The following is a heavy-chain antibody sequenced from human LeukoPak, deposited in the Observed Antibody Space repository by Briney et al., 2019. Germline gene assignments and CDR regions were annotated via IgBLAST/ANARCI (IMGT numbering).Heavy chain of an antibody. D-gene: IGHD6-13*01. CDR2: IYYSGST. Sequence: SETLSLTCTVSGGSISRYYWSWIRQPPGKGLEWIGYIYYSGSTNYNPSLKSRVTISVDTSKNQFSLKLSSVTAADTAVYYCARARSRVIAAAQWGQGTLVTVSS. CDR3: ARARSRVIAAAQ. V-gene: IGHV4-59*08. J-gene: IGHJ4*02. CDR1: GGSISRYY.